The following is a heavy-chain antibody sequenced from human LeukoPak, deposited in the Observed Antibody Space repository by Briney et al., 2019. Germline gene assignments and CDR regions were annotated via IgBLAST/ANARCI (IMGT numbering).Heavy chain of an antibody. CDR1: GGSISSYY. CDR3: ARGSRELYYFVY. J-gene: IGHJ4*02. CDR2: IYYSGST. V-gene: IGHV4-59*01. Sequence: SETLSLTCTVSGGSISSYYWSWIRQPREKGLEWIGYIYYSGSTKYNPSLKSRVTISVDASKTQFSLKLNSVTAADTAVYYCARGSRELYYFVYWGQGTLVTVSS. D-gene: IGHD1-7*01.